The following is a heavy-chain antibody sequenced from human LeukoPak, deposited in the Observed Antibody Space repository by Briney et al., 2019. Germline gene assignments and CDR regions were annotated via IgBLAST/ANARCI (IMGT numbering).Heavy chain of an antibody. J-gene: IGHJ5*02. CDR2: IYSNGDT. CDR3: ATRSVSAPT. CDR1: GFTVYNNF. Sequence: GGSLRLSCAVPGFTVYNNFMHWVRQVPGKGLQWVSLIYSNGDTRYAGSVKGRFTISRDKSTNTLYLQMNGLRAEDTAFYYCATRSVSAPTWGQGILVTVSS. V-gene: IGHV3-53*01. D-gene: IGHD6-19*01.